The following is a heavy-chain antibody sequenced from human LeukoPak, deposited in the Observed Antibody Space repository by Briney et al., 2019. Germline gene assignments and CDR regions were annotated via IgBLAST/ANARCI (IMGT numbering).Heavy chain of an antibody. CDR3: ARHRSGDAYNPLDY. D-gene: IGHD5-24*01. V-gene: IGHV4-59*08. CDR2: IHYTGST. CDR1: GGSISAYY. J-gene: IGHJ4*02. Sequence: SETLSLTCTVSGGSISAYYWSWHRQPPGKELEWIAYIHYTGSTDSNPSLKSRVTISIDTSKNQFSLKLTSVTAADTAVYYCARHRSGDAYNPLDYWGQGTLVTLSS.